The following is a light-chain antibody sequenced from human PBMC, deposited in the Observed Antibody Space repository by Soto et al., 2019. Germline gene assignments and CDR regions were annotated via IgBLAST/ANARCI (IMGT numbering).Light chain of an antibody. CDR2: DAS. Sequence: EIVLTQSPATLSLSPAERATLSCRASQTVTNSLVWYQQKPGQAPRLLIYDASNRATGIPARFSGSGSGTDFTLTIASLEPEDFGVYYCQQRSNWPITFGQGTRLEIK. CDR3: QQRSNWPIT. J-gene: IGKJ5*01. V-gene: IGKV3-11*01. CDR1: QTVTNS.